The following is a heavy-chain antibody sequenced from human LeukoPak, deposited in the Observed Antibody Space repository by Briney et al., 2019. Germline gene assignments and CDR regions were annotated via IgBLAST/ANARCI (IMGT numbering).Heavy chain of an antibody. CDR2: IWYDGSSK. Sequence: GRSLRLSCAASGFTFSSYGMHWVRQAPGKGLEWVALIWYDGSSKHYADSVRGRFTISRDNSKDTLYLQMNSLRAEDTAVYYCARDFELSHWGQGTLVTVSS. V-gene: IGHV3-33*01. CDR1: GFTFSSYG. J-gene: IGHJ4*02. CDR3: ARDFELSH. D-gene: IGHD3-16*02.